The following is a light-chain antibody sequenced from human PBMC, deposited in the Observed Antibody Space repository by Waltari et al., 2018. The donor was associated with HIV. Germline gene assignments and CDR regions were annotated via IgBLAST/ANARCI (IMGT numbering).Light chain of an antibody. CDR3: AAWDDSLSGWV. J-gene: IGLJ3*02. CDR2: RNN. V-gene: IGLV1-47*01. Sequence: QSVLPKPPSASAPPGPRVTIPCSGSSSTIGLNNVYWYQPLPGTAPKLLIYRNNQRPSGVPDRFSGSKSGTSASLAISGLRSEDEADYYCAAWDDSLSGWVFGGGTKLTVL. CDR1: SSTIGLNN.